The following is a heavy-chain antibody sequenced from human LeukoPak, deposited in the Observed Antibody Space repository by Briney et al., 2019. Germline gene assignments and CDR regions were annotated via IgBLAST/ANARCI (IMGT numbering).Heavy chain of an antibody. CDR1: GFTFSSYG. D-gene: IGHD1-26*01. V-gene: IGHV4-39*01. Sequence: GSLRLSCAASGFTFSSYGMHWVRQPPGKGLEWIGSIYYSGSTYYNPSLKSRVTISVDTSKNQFSLKLSSVTAADTAVHYCARIVGITSYYFDYWGQGTLVTVSA. J-gene: IGHJ4*02. CDR2: IYYSGST. CDR3: ARIVGITSYYFDY.